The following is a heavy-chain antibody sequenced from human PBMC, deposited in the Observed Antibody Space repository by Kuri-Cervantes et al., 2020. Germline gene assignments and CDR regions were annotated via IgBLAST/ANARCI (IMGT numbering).Heavy chain of an antibody. CDR3: AKDGGKGPP. V-gene: IGHV1-46*01. D-gene: IGHD3-16*01. J-gene: IGHJ5*02. CDR2: INPSGGST. CDR1: GYTFTSYY. Sequence: ASVKVSCKASGYTFTSYYMHWVRQAPGQGLEWMGIINPSGGSTSYAQKFQGRVTMTRDTSTSTVYMELSRLRSDDTALYYCAKDGGKGPPWGQGTLVTVSS.